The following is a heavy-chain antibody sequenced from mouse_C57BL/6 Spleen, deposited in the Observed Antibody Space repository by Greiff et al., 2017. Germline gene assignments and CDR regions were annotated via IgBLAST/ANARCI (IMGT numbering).Heavy chain of an antibody. D-gene: IGHD1-1*01. CDR3: ARGSPSYDGSDWFAC. CDR2: ISSGSSTI. V-gene: IGHV5-17*01. J-gene: IGHJ3*01. CDR1: GFTFSDYG. Sequence: EVKLMESGGGLVKPGGSLKLSCAASGFTFSDYGMHWVRQAPEKGLEWVAYISSGSSTIYYADTVKGRFTISRDNAKNTLFLQMTSLRSEDTAMYYCARGSPSYDGSDWFACWGQGTLVTVSA.